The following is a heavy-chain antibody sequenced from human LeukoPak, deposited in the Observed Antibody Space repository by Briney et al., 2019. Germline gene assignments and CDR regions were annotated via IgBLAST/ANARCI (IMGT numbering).Heavy chain of an antibody. CDR3: TADPWHDSGDYDESVDY. Sequence: ASVKVSCKVSGNTLTGLSMHWVRPAPRKGLEWMGGFYPEDRETIYAQKFQGRVTMTEDTSTDTAYMELSSLSSEDTAVYYCTADPWHDSGDYDESVDYWGQGTLVTVSS. CDR2: FYPEDRET. V-gene: IGHV1-24*01. D-gene: IGHD4-17*01. J-gene: IGHJ4*02. CDR1: GNTLTGLS.